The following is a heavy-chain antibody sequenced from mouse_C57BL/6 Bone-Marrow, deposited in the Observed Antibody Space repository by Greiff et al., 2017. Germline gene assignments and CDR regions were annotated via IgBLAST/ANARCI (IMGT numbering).Heavy chain of an antibody. CDR2: IDPENGDT. CDR1: GFNIKDDY. Sequence: DVKLQESGAELVRPGASVKLSCTASGFNIKDDYMHWVKQRPEQGLEWIGWIDPENGDTEYASKFQGKATITADTSSNTAYLQLSSLTSEDTAVYYCTTRSTGAMDYWGQGTSVTVSS. V-gene: IGHV14-4*01. J-gene: IGHJ4*01. CDR3: TTRSTGAMDY. D-gene: IGHD4-1*01.